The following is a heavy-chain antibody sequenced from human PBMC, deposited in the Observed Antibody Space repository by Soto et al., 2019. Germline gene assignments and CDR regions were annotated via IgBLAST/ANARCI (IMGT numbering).Heavy chain of an antibody. V-gene: IGHV4-34*01. D-gene: IGHD6-19*01. J-gene: IGHJ6*02. CDR2: INHSRST. CDR3: ARTPRAVAGTAGMDV. CDR1: GGSLSDYY. Sequence: QVQLQQWGAGLLKSSETLSLTCAVYGGSLSDYYWSWIRQPPGKGLEWIGEINHSRSTNYNPSLKSRVSISVDTSNNQCSLKVSSVTAAETAVYYCARTPRAVAGTAGMDVWGQGTTVTVSS.